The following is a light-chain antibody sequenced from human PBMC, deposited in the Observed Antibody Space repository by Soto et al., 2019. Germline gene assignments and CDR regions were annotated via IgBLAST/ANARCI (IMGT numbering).Light chain of an antibody. CDR3: QHYNSYSEA. J-gene: IGKJ1*01. V-gene: IGKV1-5*01. CDR2: AAS. Sequence: DIQMTQSPSTLSASEGDRVTITCRASQTISSWLAWYQQKPGKAPKLLIYAASTLKSGVPSRFSGSGSGTEFTLTISSLQPDDFATYYCQHYNSYSEAFGQGTKVDIK. CDR1: QTISSW.